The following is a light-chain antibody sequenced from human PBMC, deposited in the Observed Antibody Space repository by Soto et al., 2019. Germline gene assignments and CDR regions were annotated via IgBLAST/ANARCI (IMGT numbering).Light chain of an antibody. J-gene: IGLJ2*01. V-gene: IGLV4-60*03. CDR3: ETWDSSVV. CDR2: LEGSGSY. CDR1: SGHSSYI. Sequence: QAVVTQSSSASASLGSSVKHTCTLSSGHSSYIIAWHQQQPGKAPRYLMKLEGSGSYNKGSGVPDRFSGSSSGADRYLTISNLQSEDEADYYCETWDSSVVFGGGTKLTVL.